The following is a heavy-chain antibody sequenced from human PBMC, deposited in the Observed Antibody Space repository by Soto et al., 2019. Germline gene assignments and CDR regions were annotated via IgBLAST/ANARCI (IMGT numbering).Heavy chain of an antibody. Sequence: SETLSLTCTVSGGSISSYYWSWIRQPPGKGLEWIGYIYYSGSTNYNPSLKSRVTISVDTSKNQFSLELSSVTAADTAVYYCASAKGYCSSTSCYALEDAFDIWGQGTMVTVSS. CDR2: IYYSGST. D-gene: IGHD2-2*01. J-gene: IGHJ3*02. CDR1: GGSISSYY. V-gene: IGHV4-59*01. CDR3: ASAKGYCSSTSCYALEDAFDI.